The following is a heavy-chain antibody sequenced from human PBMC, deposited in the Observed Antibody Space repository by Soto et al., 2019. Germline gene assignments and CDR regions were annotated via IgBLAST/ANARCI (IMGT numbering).Heavy chain of an antibody. V-gene: IGHV5-10-1*01. CDR3: ARSPDTIFVVVNVDSDYGMAV. CDR1: GYSFTSYW. CDR2: IDPSDSYT. J-gene: IGHJ6*02. D-gene: IGHD3-3*01. Sequence: GESLKISCKGSGYSFTSYWISWVRQMPGKGLEWMGRIDPSDSYTNYSPSFQGHVTISADKSISTAYLQWSSLKASDTAMYYCARSPDTIFVVVNVDSDYGMAVRGQGTTVP.